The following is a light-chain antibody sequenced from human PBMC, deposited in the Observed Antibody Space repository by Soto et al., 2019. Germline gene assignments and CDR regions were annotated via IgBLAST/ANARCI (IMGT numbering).Light chain of an antibody. Sequence: QPVLTQPPSASGTPGQRVTISCSGSRSNIGSNYVYWYQQLTGTAPKLLIYRNNQRPSGVPDRFSGSKSGTSASLAISGLRSEDEADYYCAAWDDSLSGYVVFGGGTKLTVL. CDR3: AAWDDSLSGYVV. CDR1: RSNIGSNY. J-gene: IGLJ2*01. CDR2: RNN. V-gene: IGLV1-47*01.